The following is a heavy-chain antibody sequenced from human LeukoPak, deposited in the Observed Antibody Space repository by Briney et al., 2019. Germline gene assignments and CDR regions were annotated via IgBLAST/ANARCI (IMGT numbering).Heavy chain of an antibody. Sequence: SETPSLTCTVSGGSISSSSYYWGWIRQPPGKGLEWIGSIYYSGSTYYNPSLKSRVTISVDTSKNQFSLKLSSVTAADTAVYYCARDGRSWFDPWGQGTLVTVSS. D-gene: IGHD2-15*01. CDR2: IYYSGST. CDR1: GGSISSSSYY. CDR3: ARDGRSWFDP. V-gene: IGHV4-39*07. J-gene: IGHJ5*02.